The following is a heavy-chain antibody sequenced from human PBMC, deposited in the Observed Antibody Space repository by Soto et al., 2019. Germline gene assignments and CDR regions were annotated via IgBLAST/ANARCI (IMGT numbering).Heavy chain of an antibody. CDR2: IKSKTDGGTT. Sequence: GGSLRLSCAASGFTFSSYGMHWVRQAPGKGLEWVGRIKSKTDGGTTDYAAPVKGRFTISRDDSKTTLYLQMNSLKTEDTAVYYCTTGDQSRNFDYWGQGTLVTVSS. CDR1: GFTFSSYG. D-gene: IGHD6-13*01. V-gene: IGHV3-15*01. J-gene: IGHJ4*02. CDR3: TTGDQSRNFDY.